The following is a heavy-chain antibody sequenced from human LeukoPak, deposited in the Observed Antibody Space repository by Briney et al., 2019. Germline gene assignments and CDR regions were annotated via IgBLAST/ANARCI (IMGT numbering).Heavy chain of an antibody. J-gene: IGHJ5*02. CDR2: ISYDGSNK. V-gene: IGHV3-30*04. CDR1: GFTFSSYA. Sequence: PGGSLRLSCAASGFTFSSYAMHWVRQAPGKGLEWVAVISYDGSNKYYADSVKGRFTISRDNSKNTLYLQMNSLRAEDTAVYYCARGVRWLQHNWFDPWGQGTLVTVSS. D-gene: IGHD5-24*01. CDR3: ARGVRWLQHNWFDP.